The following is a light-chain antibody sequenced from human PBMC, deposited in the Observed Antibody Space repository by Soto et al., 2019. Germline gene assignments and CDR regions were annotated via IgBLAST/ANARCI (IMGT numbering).Light chain of an antibody. Sequence: EIVLTQSPGTLSLSPGERATLSCRASQTVSGNYLAWYQQKPRQSPRLLIYGSSDRTTGIPDRFSGSGSGTDFTLTITRVEPEDFAVYYCQQYGSSPPYTFGQGTKLEIK. V-gene: IGKV3-20*01. CDR2: GSS. J-gene: IGKJ2*01. CDR1: QTVSGNY. CDR3: QQYGSSPPYT.